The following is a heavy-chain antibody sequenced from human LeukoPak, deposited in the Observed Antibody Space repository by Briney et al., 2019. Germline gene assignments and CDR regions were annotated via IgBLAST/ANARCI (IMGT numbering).Heavy chain of an antibody. CDR3: AKATGSYPSNPFDY. CDR2: IKPDGSEI. V-gene: IGHV3-7*05. J-gene: IGHJ4*02. Sequence: GGSLRLSCAASGFTFSDYWMDWVRQTPGKGLEWVANIKPDGSEIYYVDPVKGRFTISRDISKSTLFLQMNSLRVEDTAVYYCAKATGSYPSNPFDYWGQGTLVTVSS. D-gene: IGHD1-26*01. CDR1: GFTFSDYW.